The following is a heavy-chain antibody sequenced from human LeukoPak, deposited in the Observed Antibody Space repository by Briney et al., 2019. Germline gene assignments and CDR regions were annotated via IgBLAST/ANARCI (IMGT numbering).Heavy chain of an antibody. Sequence: ASVEVSCKASGFTFTSYYMHWVRQAPGQGLEWMGIINPSGGSTSYAQKFQGRVTMTRDTSTSTVYMELSSLRSEDTAVYYCARDGGGNSITYYYYGMDVWGQGTTVTVSS. CDR3: ARDGGGNSITYYYYGMDV. J-gene: IGHJ6*02. CDR1: GFTFTSYY. V-gene: IGHV1-46*01. CDR2: INPSGGST. D-gene: IGHD4-23*01.